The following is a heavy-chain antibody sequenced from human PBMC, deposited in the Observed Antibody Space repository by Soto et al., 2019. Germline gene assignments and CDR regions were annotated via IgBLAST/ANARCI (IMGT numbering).Heavy chain of an antibody. V-gene: IGHV4-61*01. CDR1: GGSISSGYYY. CDR2: IYYSGNT. Sequence: SETLSLTCSVSGGSISSGYYYWSWIRQPPGKGLEWIGNIYYSGNTTYNPSLKSRVTISVDTSKNQFSLKLNSVTAADTAVYYCARDRSDSTGYYSHYYYYGMDVWGQGTTVTVSS. CDR3: ARDRSDSTGYYSHYYYYGMDV. J-gene: IGHJ6*02. D-gene: IGHD3-22*01.